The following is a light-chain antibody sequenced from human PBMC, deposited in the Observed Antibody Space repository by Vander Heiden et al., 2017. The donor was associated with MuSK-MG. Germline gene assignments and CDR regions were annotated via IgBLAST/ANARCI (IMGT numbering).Light chain of an antibody. CDR2: AAS. CDR1: QGISSY. CDR3: QQHNSYPLT. J-gene: IGKJ4*01. V-gene: IGKV1-9*01. Sequence: DIQLTQSPSFLSASVGDRVTITCRASQGISSYLAWHQQKPGKAPKLLIYAASSLQSGVPSRFSGSGSGTEFTLTISSLQPEDFATYYCQQHNSYPLTFGAGTKVEIK.